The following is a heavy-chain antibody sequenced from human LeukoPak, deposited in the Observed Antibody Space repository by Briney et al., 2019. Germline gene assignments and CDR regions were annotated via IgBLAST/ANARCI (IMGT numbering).Heavy chain of an antibody. D-gene: IGHD3-3*01. V-gene: IGHV3-23*01. J-gene: IGHJ4*02. Sequence: GGSLRLSCAASGFTFTSYAMSWVRQAPGKGLEWVSGISGSGGGTYYADSVKGRFTISRDNSKNTLYLQMNSLRAEDTAVYYCAKGSPFWSGYYTGGFDYWGQGTLVTVSS. CDR2: ISGSGGGT. CDR1: GFTFTSYA. CDR3: AKGSPFWSGYYTGGFDY.